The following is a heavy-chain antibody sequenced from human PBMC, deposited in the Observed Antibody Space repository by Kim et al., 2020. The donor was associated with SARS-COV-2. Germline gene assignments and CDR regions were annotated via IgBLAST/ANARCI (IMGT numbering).Heavy chain of an antibody. J-gene: IGHJ3*02. CDR1: GYTFTSYY. Sequence: ASVKVSCKAFGYTFTSYYMHWVRQAPGQGLEWMGIINPSGGSTSYAQKFQGRVTMTRDTSTSTVYMELSSLRSEDTAVYYCARGSQTQIVMSSFDIWGQGTMVTVSS. V-gene: IGHV1-46*01. CDR2: INPSGGST. CDR3: ARGSQTQIVMSSFDI. D-gene: IGHD3-16*01.